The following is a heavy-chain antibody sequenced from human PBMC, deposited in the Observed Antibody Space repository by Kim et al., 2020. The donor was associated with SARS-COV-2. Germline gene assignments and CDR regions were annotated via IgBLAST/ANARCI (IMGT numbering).Heavy chain of an antibody. CDR2: ISRDGGST. CDR1: GFSFSSYT. J-gene: IGHJ4*02. V-gene: IGHV3-64*01. CDR3: ARVGYSSGWYFDY. D-gene: IGHD6-19*01. Sequence: GGSLRLSCVASGFSFSSYTMHWVRQAPGKGLEYVSAISRDGGSTYYANSVKGRFTISRDNSKNTLYLQMGSLRAEDMAVYYCARVGYSSGWYFDYWGQGTLVTVSS.